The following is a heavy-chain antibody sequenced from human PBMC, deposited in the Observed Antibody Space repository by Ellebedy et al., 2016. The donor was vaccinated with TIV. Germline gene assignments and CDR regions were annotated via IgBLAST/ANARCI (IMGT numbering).Heavy chain of an antibody. CDR2: INAGNGNT. D-gene: IGHD2-15*01. J-gene: IGHJ4*02. V-gene: IGHV1-3*01. CDR1: GYTFTSYA. Sequence: ASVKVSCXASGYTFTSYAMHWVRQAPGQRLEWMGWINAGNGNTKYSQKFQGRVTITRDTSASTAYMELSSLRSEDTAVYYCAGDLQDIVVVVAGPGGYWGQGTLVTVSS. CDR3: AGDLQDIVVVVAGPGGY.